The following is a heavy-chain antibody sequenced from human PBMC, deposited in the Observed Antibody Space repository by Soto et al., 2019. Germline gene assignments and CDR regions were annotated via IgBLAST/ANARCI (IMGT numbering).Heavy chain of an antibody. CDR1: GFTFSSYA. J-gene: IGHJ4*02. V-gene: IGHV3-23*01. Sequence: WGSLRLSCAASGFTFSSYAMSWVRQAPGKGLEWVSAIGGSGGSTYCADSVKGRFTISRDNSKNTLYLQMNSLRAEDTAVYYCAQDTYYYDSSGYSNWGQGTLVTVSS. D-gene: IGHD3-22*01. CDR2: IGGSGGST. CDR3: AQDTYYYDSSGYSN.